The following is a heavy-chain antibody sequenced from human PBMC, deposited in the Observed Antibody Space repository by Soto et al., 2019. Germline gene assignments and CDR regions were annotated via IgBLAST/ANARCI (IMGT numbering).Heavy chain of an antibody. D-gene: IGHD2-2*01. CDR1: GYSFSNYG. CDR2: IRAYNGNT. CDR3: ARKYCSSTSCYMFDY. J-gene: IGHJ4*02. V-gene: IGHV1-18*01. Sequence: ASVKVSCKASGYSFSNYGIIWVRQAPGQGLEWMGWIRAYNGNTNYAQKFQGRVTMTTDTSTSTAYMELRSLRSDDTAVYYCARKYCSSTSCYMFDYWGQGTLVTVSS.